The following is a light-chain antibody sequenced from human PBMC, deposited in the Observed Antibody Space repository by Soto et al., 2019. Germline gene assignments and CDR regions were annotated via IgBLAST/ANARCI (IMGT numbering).Light chain of an antibody. J-gene: IGLJ3*02. V-gene: IGLV1-47*01. Sequence: QSVLTQPPSASGTPGQRVTISCSGSSSNIGSKFVYWYQQLPGTAPKLLIYRNNQRPSGVPDRFSGSKSGTSASLAISGLRSEDEADYYCAAWDDRLSAVFGGGTKVTVL. CDR3: AAWDDRLSAV. CDR2: RNN. CDR1: SSNIGSKF.